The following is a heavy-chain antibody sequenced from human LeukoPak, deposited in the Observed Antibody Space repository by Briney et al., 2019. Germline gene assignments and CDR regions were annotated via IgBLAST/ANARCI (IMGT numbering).Heavy chain of an antibody. Sequence: LETLSLTCTVPRGSISASNYFWAWIRQPPGKRLEWIGGVTDSGNTYFNPSLNSRAGISVDTSMDQFSLKLRSVTAADTAVYYCARVEKGGDSFLSNSFVPWARGARATV. CDR3: ARVEKGGDSFLSNSFVP. CDR2: VTDSGNT. J-gene: IGHJ5*02. D-gene: IGHD2-21*02. V-gene: IGHV4-39*07. CDR1: RGSISASNYF.